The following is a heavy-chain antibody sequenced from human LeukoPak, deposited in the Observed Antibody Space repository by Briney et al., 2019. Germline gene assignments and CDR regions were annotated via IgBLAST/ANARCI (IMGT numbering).Heavy chain of an antibody. V-gene: IGHV4-61*02. CDR2: IYTSGST. CDR1: GGTISSGSYY. Sequence: TDTPTHTCPVSGGTISSGSYYSSWIRQPAGKGLEWIGRIYTSGSTNYNPSLKSRATISVDTSKNQFSLKLSSVTAADTAVYYCARSNYGYGWFDPWGQGTLVTVSS. J-gene: IGHJ5*02. CDR3: ARSNYGYGWFDP. D-gene: IGHD3-10*01.